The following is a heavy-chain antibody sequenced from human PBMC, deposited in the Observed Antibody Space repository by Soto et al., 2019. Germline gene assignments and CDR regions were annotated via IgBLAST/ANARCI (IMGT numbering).Heavy chain of an antibody. Sequence: EVQLVESGGGLVQPGGSLRLSCVDSGFTFSSYWMSWVRQAAVKGLEWVGNIKQDGSEENYVDSVKGRFTISRDNAKNSMYLQMNSLRAEDTAVSYCARIAASGRGWDVWGQGLTVVVSS. V-gene: IGHV3-7*01. CDR3: ARIAASGRGWDV. CDR1: GFTFSSYW. D-gene: IGHD6-13*01. J-gene: IGHJ6*02. CDR2: IKQDGSEE.